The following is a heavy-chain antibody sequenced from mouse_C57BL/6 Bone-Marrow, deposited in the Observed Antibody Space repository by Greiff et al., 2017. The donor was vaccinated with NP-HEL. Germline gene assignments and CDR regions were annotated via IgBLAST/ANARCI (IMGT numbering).Heavy chain of an antibody. D-gene: IGHD2-5*01. V-gene: IGHV1-39*01. CDR2: INPNYGTT. CDR1: GYSFTDYN. Sequence: EVQLQQSGPELVKPGASVKISCKASGYSFTDYNMNWVKQSNGKSLEWIGVINPNYGTTSYNQKFKGKATLTVDQSSSTAYMQLNSLTSEDSAVYYCASSMAYYSNYLYYYAMDYWGQGTSVTVSS. J-gene: IGHJ4*01. CDR3: ASSMAYYSNYLYYYAMDY.